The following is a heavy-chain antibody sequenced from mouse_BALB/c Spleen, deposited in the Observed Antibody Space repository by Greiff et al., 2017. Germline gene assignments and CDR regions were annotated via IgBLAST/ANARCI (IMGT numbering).Heavy chain of an antibody. CDR1: GFTFSSYA. D-gene: IGHD6-5*01. J-gene: IGHJ4*01. V-gene: IGHV5-6-5*01. CDR2: ISSGGST. CDR3: ARGYARYAIDY. Sequence: EVQVVESGGGLVKPGGSLKLSCAASGFTFSSYAMSWVRQTPEKRLEWVATISSGGSTYYPDSVKGRFTISRDNAKNTLYLQMSSLRSEDTAMYYCARGYARYAIDYWGQGTTVTVSS.